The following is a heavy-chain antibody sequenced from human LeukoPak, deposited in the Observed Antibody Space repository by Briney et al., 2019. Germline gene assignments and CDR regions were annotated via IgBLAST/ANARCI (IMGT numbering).Heavy chain of an antibody. CDR1: GGSISSGSY. V-gene: IGHV4-61*02. D-gene: IGHD1-26*01. Sequence: PSETLSLTCTVSGGSISSGSYWNWIRQPAGKGLEWIGRIYTSGSTNYNPSLKSRVTISVDTSKNQFSLKLSSVTAADTAVYYCARVGGSQLDYWGQGTLVTVSS. CDR2: IYTSGST. J-gene: IGHJ4*02. CDR3: ARVGGSQLDY.